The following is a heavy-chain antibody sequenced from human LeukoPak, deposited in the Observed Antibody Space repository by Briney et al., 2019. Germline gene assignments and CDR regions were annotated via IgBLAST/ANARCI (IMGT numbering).Heavy chain of an antibody. Sequence: ASVKVSCKASGYTFTGQFIHWLRQAPGEPREGVGWIDPPSGVPHFAQKFQDTVTMTRDTSIATAYLEVHRLKPDDTAVYYCARSGFSTGFYLDFWGQGTLISVSS. J-gene: IGHJ4*02. CDR1: GYTFTGQF. CDR2: IDPPSGVP. D-gene: IGHD2-8*02. V-gene: IGHV1-2*02. CDR3: ARSGFSTGFYLDF.